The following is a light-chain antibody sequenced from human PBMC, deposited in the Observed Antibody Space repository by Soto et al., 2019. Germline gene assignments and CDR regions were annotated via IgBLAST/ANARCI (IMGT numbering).Light chain of an antibody. J-gene: IGKJ2*01. CDR1: QSVSSY. V-gene: IGKV3-11*01. CDR2: DAS. Sequence: EIVLTQSPATLSLSPGERVTLSCRASQSVSSYLAWYQQKPGQAPSLLIYDASNRATGIPARFTGSGSGTDFTLTISSLEPEDFAVYYCQPRGSGYTFGQGTKLEIK. CDR3: QPRGSGYT.